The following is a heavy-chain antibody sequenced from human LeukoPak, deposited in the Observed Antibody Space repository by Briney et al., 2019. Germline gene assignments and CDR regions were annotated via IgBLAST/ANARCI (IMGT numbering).Heavy chain of an antibody. J-gene: IGHJ3*02. Sequence: SETLSLTCAVYGGSFSDYYWSWSRQPPGKGLEWMGESNHSGSTNYNPSLKIRVTISVDTSKSQFSLKVTSVTAADTAVYYCARDPPHHVDKVMEATDAFDIWSQGTMVTVSS. CDR3: ARDPPHHVDKVMEATDAFDI. CDR2: SNHSGST. D-gene: IGHD5-18*01. CDR1: GGSFSDYY. V-gene: IGHV4-34*01.